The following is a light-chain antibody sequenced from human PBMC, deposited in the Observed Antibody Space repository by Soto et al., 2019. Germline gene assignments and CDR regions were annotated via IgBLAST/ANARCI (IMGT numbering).Light chain of an antibody. V-gene: IGKV3-15*01. CDR3: QQYNNWTLT. CDR1: QSVSSK. Sequence: EIVMTQSPATLSVSPGERATLSCRASQSVSSKLAWYKQKPGQAPRLLIYGASTRATGIPARFSGSVSGTEFTLTISSLQSEDFAVYYCQQYNNWTLTFGGGTKVDIK. CDR2: GAS. J-gene: IGKJ4*01.